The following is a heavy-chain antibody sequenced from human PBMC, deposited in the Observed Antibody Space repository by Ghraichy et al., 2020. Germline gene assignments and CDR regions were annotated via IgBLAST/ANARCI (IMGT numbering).Heavy chain of an antibody. CDR2: LYSGGSV. D-gene: IGHD3-10*01. V-gene: IGHV3-66*02. J-gene: IGHJ6*03. CDR3: ARRSLWFGELFKSYYYMDV. CDR1: GFSVNSNY. Sequence: GGSLRLSCEASGFSVNSNYMTWVRQPPGKGLEWVSILYSGGSVYYADSVKGRFTISRDNSKNTLYLQMNSLSPEDTALYYCARRSLWFGELFKSYYYMDVWGKGTTVTVSS.